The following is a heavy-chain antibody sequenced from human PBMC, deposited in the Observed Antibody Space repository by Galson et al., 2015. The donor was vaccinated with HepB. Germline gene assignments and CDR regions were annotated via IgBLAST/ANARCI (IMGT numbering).Heavy chain of an antibody. D-gene: IGHD2-21*01. J-gene: IGHJ4*02. CDR1: GYNFNSYS. CDR3: AREVKRLDY. CDR2: IDTYTGNP. V-gene: IGHV7-4-1*01. Sequence: SVKVSCKASGYNFNSYSINWLRQAPGQGLEWMGWIDTYTGNPTYAQGFTGRFVSSLDSSVSTAYVEIGSLKAEDTAVYYCAREVKRLDYWGQGTLVTVSS.